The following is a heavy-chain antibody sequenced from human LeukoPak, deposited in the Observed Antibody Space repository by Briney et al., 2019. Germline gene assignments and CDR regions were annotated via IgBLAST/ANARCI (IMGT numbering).Heavy chain of an antibody. Sequence: SETLSLTCAVYGGSFSGYYWSWIRQPPGKGLEWIGEINHSGSTNYNPSLKSRVTISVDTSKNQFSLKLSSVTAADTAVYYCARGRSYRPYYYYGMDVWGQGTTVTVPS. V-gene: IGHV4-34*01. CDR3: ARGRSYRPYYYYGMDV. J-gene: IGHJ6*02. CDR1: GGSFSGYY. D-gene: IGHD1-26*01. CDR2: INHSGST.